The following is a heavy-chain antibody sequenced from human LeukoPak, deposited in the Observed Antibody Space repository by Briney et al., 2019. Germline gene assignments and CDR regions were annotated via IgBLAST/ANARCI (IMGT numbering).Heavy chain of an antibody. V-gene: IGHV1-69*13. D-gene: IGHD3-3*01. J-gene: IGHJ3*02. Sequence: RASVKVSCKASGGTFSSYAISWVRQAPGQGLEWMGGIIPIFGTANYAQKFQGRVTITADESTSTAYMELSSLRSEDTAVYYCAREERFLGPTHAFDIWGQGTMVTVSS. CDR1: GGTFSSYA. CDR2: IIPIFGTA. CDR3: AREERFLGPTHAFDI.